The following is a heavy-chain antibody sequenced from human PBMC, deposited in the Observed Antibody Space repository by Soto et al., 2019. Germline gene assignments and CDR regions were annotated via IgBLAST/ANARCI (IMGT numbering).Heavy chain of an antibody. J-gene: IGHJ4*02. D-gene: IGHD3-10*01. CDR3: AALWFGENMIDY. Sequence: GGSLRLSCAASGFTFSDYYMSWIRQAPGKGLEWVSYISSSGSTIYYADSVKGRFTISRDNAKSSLYLQMNSLRAEDTAVYYCAALWFGENMIDYWGQGTLVTISS. V-gene: IGHV3-11*01. CDR1: GFTFSDYY. CDR2: ISSSGSTI.